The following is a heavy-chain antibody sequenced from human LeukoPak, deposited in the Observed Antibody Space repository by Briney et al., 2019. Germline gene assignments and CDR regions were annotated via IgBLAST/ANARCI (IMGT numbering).Heavy chain of an antibody. J-gene: IGHJ5*02. D-gene: IGHD2-15*01. CDR1: GFTFSRSW. CDR3: ARDQSHHNSGGSLYDP. V-gene: IGHV3-74*01. CDR2: INDDGRTT. Sequence: GGSLRLSCAASGFTFSRSWMHWVRQAPGKGLVWVSRINDDGRTTNYADSVKGRFTISRDNSENTLFLQMNSLRVEDTAVYYCARDQSHHNSGGSLYDPWGQGRLVSVSS.